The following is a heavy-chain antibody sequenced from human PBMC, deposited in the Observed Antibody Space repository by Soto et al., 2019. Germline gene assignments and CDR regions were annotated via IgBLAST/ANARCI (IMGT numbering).Heavy chain of an antibody. CDR2: ISYDGRNK. D-gene: IGHD3-10*01. CDR1: GFTFSSYG. J-gene: IGHJ4*02. Sequence: GGSLRLSCAASGFTFSSYGIHWVRQAPGKGLEWVAVISYDGRNKYYADSVKGRFTISRDNAKNSVYLQMNGPTAEDSGIYYCARVTAGSGSYQIDLWGQGTLVTVSS. CDR3: ARVTAGSGSYQIDL. V-gene: IGHV3-30*03.